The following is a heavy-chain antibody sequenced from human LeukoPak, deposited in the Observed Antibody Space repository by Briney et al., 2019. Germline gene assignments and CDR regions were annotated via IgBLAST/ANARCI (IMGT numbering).Heavy chain of an antibody. J-gene: IGHJ4*02. Sequence: GASVKVSCKVSGYTLNELSMHWERQATGKGLEWMGGFDPEDGETIYAQKFQGRVTMTEDTSTDTAYMELSSLRSEDTAVYYCATSKWELHSRWFSYYFDYWGQGTLVTVSS. CDR2: FDPEDGET. D-gene: IGHD1-26*01. CDR3: ATSKWELHSRWFSYYFDY. V-gene: IGHV1-24*01. CDR1: GYTLNELS.